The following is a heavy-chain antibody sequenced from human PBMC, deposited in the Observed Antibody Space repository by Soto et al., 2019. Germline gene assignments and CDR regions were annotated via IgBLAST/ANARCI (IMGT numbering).Heavy chain of an antibody. CDR3: ATGRDIVVVPAAIFLNYGMDV. CDR1: GGTFSSYA. CDR2: IIPIFGTA. D-gene: IGHD2-2*01. V-gene: IGHV1-69*01. Sequence: QVQLVQSGAEVKKPGSSVKVSCKASGGTFSSYAISWVRQAPGQGLEWMGGIIPIFGTANYAQKFQGRVTITADESTSTAYMELSSLRSEDTAVYYCATGRDIVVVPAAIFLNYGMDVWGQGTTVTVSS. J-gene: IGHJ6*02.